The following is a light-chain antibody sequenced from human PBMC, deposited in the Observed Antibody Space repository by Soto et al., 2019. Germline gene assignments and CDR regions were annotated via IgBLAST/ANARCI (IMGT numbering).Light chain of an antibody. Sequence: QSVLTQPPSASGTPGQRVTVSCSGSTSDIGTNAVNWFQHLPGSAPKLLIYTNNQRPSGVPDRFSASKSGTSASLAISGLQPEDEADYYCATWHDSFYVFGTGTKVTVL. CDR2: TNN. J-gene: IGLJ1*01. V-gene: IGLV1-44*01. CDR1: TSDIGTNA. CDR3: ATWHDSFYV.